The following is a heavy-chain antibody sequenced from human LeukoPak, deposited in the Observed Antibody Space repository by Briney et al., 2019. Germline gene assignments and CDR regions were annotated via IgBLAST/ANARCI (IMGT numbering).Heavy chain of an antibody. V-gene: IGHV3-30*18. J-gene: IGHJ4*02. CDR1: EFTFSNYG. Sequence: PGGSLRLSCAASEFTFSNYGMHWVRQAPGKGLEWVAVISYDGGNKYYADSVKGRFTISRDNSKNTLHLQMNSLRAEDTAVYYCAKDRYPYSSSWYLLDNWGQGTLVTVSS. CDR2: ISYDGGNK. CDR3: AKDRYPYSSSWYLLDN. D-gene: IGHD6-13*01.